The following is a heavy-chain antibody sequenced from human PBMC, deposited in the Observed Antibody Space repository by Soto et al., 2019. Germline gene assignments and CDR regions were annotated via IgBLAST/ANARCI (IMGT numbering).Heavy chain of an antibody. D-gene: IGHD3-22*01. CDR2: ISSSSSYI. Sequence: GGSLRLSCAASGFTFSSYSMNWVRQAPGKGLEWVSSISSSSSYIYYADSVKGRFTISRDNAKNSLYLQMNSLRAEDTAVYYCAREFGWSYYDSSGYYFDYWGQGTLVTVSS. V-gene: IGHV3-21*01. J-gene: IGHJ4*02. CDR1: GFTFSSYS. CDR3: AREFGWSYYDSSGYYFDY.